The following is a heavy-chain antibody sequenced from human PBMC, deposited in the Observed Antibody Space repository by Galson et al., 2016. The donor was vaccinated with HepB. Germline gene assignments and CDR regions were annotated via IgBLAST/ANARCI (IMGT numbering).Heavy chain of an antibody. CDR3: ASQGYCGGDCYKGLGAFDI. D-gene: IGHD2-21*02. J-gene: IGHJ3*02. Sequence: SLRLSCAASGLTYSSLAMGWVRQAPGKGLEWVSGISGSGGSTYYADSVKGRFTITRDSSLYLQMNSLRVEDTAVYYCASQGYCGGDCYKGLGAFDIWGPGTMVTVSS. CDR2: ISGSGGST. V-gene: IGHV3-23*01. CDR1: GLTYSSLA.